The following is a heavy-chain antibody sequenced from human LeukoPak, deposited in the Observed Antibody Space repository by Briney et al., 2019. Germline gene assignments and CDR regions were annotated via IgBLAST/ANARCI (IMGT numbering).Heavy chain of an antibody. CDR2: ISSSGSTI. CDR1: GFTFSDYY. Sequence: GGSLRLSCAASGFTFSDYYMSWIRQAPGKGLEWVTYISSSGSTIYYADSVKGRFTNSSDNAKNSLYLQMNSLRAEDTAVYYCARGSYGDCGFTDWYFDLWGRGTLVTVSS. V-gene: IGHV3-11*04. CDR3: ARGSYGDCGFTDWYFDL. J-gene: IGHJ2*01. D-gene: IGHD4-17*01.